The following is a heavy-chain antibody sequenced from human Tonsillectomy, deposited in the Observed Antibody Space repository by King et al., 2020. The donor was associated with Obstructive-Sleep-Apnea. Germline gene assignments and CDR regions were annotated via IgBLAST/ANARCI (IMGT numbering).Heavy chain of an antibody. CDR3: ARVNGYYGSGRLYGNPTYFDY. CDR1: GFTFSSYA. D-gene: IGHD3-10*01. J-gene: IGHJ4*02. Sequence: QLVQSGGGVVQPGRSLRLSCAASGFTFSSYAMHWVRQAPGKGLEWVAVISYDGSNKYYADSVKGRFTISRDNSKNTLYLQMNSLRAEDTAVYYCARVNGYYGSGRLYGNPTYFDYWGQGTLVTVSS. V-gene: IGHV3-30-3*01. CDR2: ISYDGSNK.